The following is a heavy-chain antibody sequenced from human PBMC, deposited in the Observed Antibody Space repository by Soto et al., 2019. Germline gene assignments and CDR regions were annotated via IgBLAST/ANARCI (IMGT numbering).Heavy chain of an antibody. CDR3: ARRRVGHSYYYYYGMDV. V-gene: IGHV4-39*01. Sequence: PSETLSLTCTVSGGSISSSIYYWGWIRQPPGKGLEWIGSIYYSGSTYYNPSLKSRVTISVDTSKNQFSLKLSSVTAADTAVCYCARRRVGHSYYYYYGMDVWGQVTTLTVSS. J-gene: IGHJ6*02. D-gene: IGHD1-26*01. CDR1: GGSISSSIYY. CDR2: IYYSGST.